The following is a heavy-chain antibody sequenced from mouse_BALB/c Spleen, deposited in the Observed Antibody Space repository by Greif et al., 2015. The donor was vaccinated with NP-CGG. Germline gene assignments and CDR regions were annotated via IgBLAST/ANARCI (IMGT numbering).Heavy chain of an antibody. CDR3: AKQYGNTAWFAY. CDR1: GYTFTSYW. Sequence: QVQLQQSGAELAKPGASVKMSCKASGYTFTSYWMHWVKQRPGQGLEWIGYISPSTGYTEYNQKFKDKATLTADKSSSTAYMQLSSLTSEDSAVYYCAKQYGNTAWFAYWGQGTLVTVSA. J-gene: IGHJ3*01. V-gene: IGHV1-7*01. D-gene: IGHD2-10*02. CDR2: ISPSTGYT.